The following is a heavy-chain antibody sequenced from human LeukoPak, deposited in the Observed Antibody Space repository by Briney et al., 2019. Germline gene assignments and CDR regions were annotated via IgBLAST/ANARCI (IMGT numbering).Heavy chain of an antibody. V-gene: IGHV3-7*01. CDR1: GLTFSSQW. Sequence: GGSLRLSCAASGLTFSSQWMSWVRQAPGNGLEWVAIVNQGGTEKYYVASVKGRFTISRDNAENSLYLQMNSLRAEDTAVYYCAREHYFYHMDGWGEGTTVTVSS. CDR2: VNQGGTEK. J-gene: IGHJ6*03. CDR3: AREHYFYHMDG.